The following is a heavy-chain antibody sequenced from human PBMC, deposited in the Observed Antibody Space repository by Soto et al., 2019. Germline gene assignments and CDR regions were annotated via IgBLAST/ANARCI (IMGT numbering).Heavy chain of an antibody. J-gene: IGHJ4*02. CDR3: ARYSSGRPASGTLDS. Sequence: SETLSLTCTVSGGSISSYYWSWIRQPPGKGLEWIGYIYYSGSTNYNPSLKSRVTISVDTSKNQFSLKLYSVTATDTALYYCARYSSGRPASGTLDSWGQRTLVTVSS. D-gene: IGHD6-13*01. V-gene: IGHV4-59*08. CDR2: IYYSGST. CDR1: GGSISSYY.